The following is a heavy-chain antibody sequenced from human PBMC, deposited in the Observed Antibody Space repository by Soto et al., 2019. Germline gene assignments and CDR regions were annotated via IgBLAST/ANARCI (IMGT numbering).Heavy chain of an antibody. CDR3: ARSPGVLDY. CDR1: GGTFSSLA. J-gene: IGHJ4*02. CDR2: LVPVFGTA. Sequence: QVQLVQSGAEVKKPGSSVKVSCKASGGTFSSLALSWVRQAPGQGLEWMGGLVPVFGTANYAQKFQDRVTITADKSTSTSYMELSSLRSEDTAVYYCARSPGVLDYWGQGTLVTVSS. V-gene: IGHV1-69*06. D-gene: IGHD3-10*01.